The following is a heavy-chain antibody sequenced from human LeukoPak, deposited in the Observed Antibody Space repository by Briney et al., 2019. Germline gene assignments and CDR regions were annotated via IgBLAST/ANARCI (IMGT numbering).Heavy chain of an antibody. D-gene: IGHD3-9*01. CDR2: IYYSGST. CDR1: GGSISSYY. CDR3: ARGDYDILTGYYQDY. Sequence: SETLSLTCTVSGGSISSYYWSWIRQPPGKGLEWIGYIYYSGSTSYNPSLKSRVTISVDTSKNQFSLKPSSVTAADTAVYYCARGDYDILTGYYQDYWGQGTLVTVSS. J-gene: IGHJ4*02. V-gene: IGHV4-59*01.